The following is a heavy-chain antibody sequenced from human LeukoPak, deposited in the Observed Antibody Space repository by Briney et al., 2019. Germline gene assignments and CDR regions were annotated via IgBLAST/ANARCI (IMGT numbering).Heavy chain of an antibody. V-gene: IGHV4-4*07. CDR2: IYTSGST. D-gene: IGHD6-19*01. CDR3: ARVHSSVWYFDY. CDR1: GGSISNYY. Sequence: PSESLSLTCIVSGGSISNYYWSWIRLPAGKGLEWIGRIYTSGSTNYNPSLKSRVTMSVDTSKNQFSLKLSSVTAADTAVYYCARVHSSVWYFDYWGQGTLVTVSS. J-gene: IGHJ4*02.